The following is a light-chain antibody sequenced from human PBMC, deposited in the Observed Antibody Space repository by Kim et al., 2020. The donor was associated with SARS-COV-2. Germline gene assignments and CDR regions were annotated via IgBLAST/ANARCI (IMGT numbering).Light chain of an antibody. J-gene: IGLJ2*01. Sequence: ELTQPPSASGTPGQRVTISCSGSSSNIGSNTVNWYQQLPGTAPKLLIYSNNQRPSGVPDRFSGSKSGASASLAISGLQSEDEADYYCAAWDDSLNGPVFGGGTQLTVL. CDR3: AAWDDSLNGPV. CDR1: SSNIGSNT. V-gene: IGLV1-44*01. CDR2: SNN.